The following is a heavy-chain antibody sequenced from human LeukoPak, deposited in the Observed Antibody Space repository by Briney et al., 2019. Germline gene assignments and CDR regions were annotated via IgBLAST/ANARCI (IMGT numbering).Heavy chain of an antibody. D-gene: IGHD6-25*01. CDR3: ARGHRPYTSACLFDS. J-gene: IGHJ4*02. V-gene: IGHV1-2*02. CDR1: GYTFTGYY. Sequence: ASVKVSCKASGYTFTGYYMHWVRQAPGQGLEWMGWINPNSGGTNYAQKFQGRVTMTRDTSISTAYMELSRLRSDDTAVYYCARGHRPYTSACLFDSWGQGTLVTVSS. CDR2: INPNSGGT.